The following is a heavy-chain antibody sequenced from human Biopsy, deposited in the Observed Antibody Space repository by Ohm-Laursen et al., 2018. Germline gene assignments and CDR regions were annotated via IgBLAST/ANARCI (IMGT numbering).Heavy chain of an antibody. CDR1: GFTFSSYW. Sequence: SLRLSCAAPGFTFSSYWMSWVRQARGKGLEWVANIKEDGSEKHYVDSVKGRFTISRDSAKNSLFLQMNSLRAEDTAVYYCARESALKWYQSLSYFNGMDVWGQGTTVTVSS. CDR3: ARESALKWYQSLSYFNGMDV. D-gene: IGHD2-2*01. CDR2: IKEDGSEK. V-gene: IGHV3-7*01. J-gene: IGHJ6*02.